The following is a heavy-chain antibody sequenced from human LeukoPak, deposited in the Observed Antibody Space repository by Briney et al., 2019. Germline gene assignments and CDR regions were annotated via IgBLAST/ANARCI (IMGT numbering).Heavy chain of an antibody. D-gene: IGHD2-8*01. CDR1: GFTFSRYG. J-gene: IGHJ4*02. Sequence: PGGSLRLSCAASGFTFSRYGMSWARQAPGKGLEWVSSITGSGSTTYYADSVKGRFTISRDNSKNTLYLQMNSLRAEDTAVYYCATELRMVYLDYWGQGTLVTVSS. V-gene: IGHV3-23*01. CDR3: ATELRMVYLDY. CDR2: ITGSGSTT.